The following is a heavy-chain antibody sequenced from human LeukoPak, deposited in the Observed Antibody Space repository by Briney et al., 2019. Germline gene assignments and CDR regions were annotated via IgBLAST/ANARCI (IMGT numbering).Heavy chain of an antibody. CDR3: ARAQTYGDSRLLLDY. CDR1: GGSLSSSSYY. V-gene: IGHV4-39*07. CDR2: IFYSGST. D-gene: IGHD2-21*02. J-gene: IGHJ4*02. Sequence: SETLSLTCTVSGGSLSSSSYYWGWIRQPPGKGLEWIGTIFYSGSTYYNPSLKSRVTISVDPSKNQFSLKLSSVTAADTALYYCARAQTYGDSRLLLDYWGQGTLVTVSS.